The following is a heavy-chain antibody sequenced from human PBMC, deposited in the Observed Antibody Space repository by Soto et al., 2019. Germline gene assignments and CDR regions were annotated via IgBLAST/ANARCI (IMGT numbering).Heavy chain of an antibody. V-gene: IGHV1-69*05. CDR2: IIAGYGTA. D-gene: IGHD6-13*01. CDR1: GGTFSSYA. J-gene: IGHJ5*02. Sequence: ASVKVSCKASGGTFSSYAIRWVRQAPGQRLEWMGWIIAGYGTANYSQKFQGRVTITTDESASTAYMELSSLRSEDTAVYYCARGRSEQQLLLGFDPWGQGTLVTVSS. CDR3: ARGRSEQQLLLGFDP.